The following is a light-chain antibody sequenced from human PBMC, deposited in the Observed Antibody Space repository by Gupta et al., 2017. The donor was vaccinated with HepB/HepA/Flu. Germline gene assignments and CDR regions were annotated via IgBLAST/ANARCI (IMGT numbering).Light chain of an antibody. CDR1: SSNIGDNF. V-gene: IGLV1-44*01. J-gene: IGLJ2*01. Sequence: QSVLTQPPSASGTPGQRVTISCSGRSSNIGDNFANWYQQLPGTAPKLLLYNNNQRPSGVPDRFSCYKSGTSASLAISGLQSDDEADYYCAAWDDNLNGHVVFGGGTRLTVL. CDR2: NNN. CDR3: AAWDDNLNGHVV.